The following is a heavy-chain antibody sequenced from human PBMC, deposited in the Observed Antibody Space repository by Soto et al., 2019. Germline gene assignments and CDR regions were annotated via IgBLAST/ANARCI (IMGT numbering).Heavy chain of an antibody. CDR1: GGSISNYY. J-gene: IGHJ4*02. Sequence: ETLSLTCTVSGGSISNYYWSWIRQPPGKGLEWIGYIYYSGSTNYNPSLKSRVTISVDTSKNQFSLKLSSVTAADTAVYYCARDRSYVDYWGQGTLVTVSS. CDR2: IYYSGST. V-gene: IGHV4-59*01. CDR3: ARDRSYVDY.